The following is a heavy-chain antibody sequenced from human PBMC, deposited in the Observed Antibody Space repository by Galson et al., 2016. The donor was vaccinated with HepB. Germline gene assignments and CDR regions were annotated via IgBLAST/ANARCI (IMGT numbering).Heavy chain of an antibody. D-gene: IGHD3-3*01. Sequence: SVKVSCKASGYSFITFYMHWVRQAPGQGLEWMAMINPVTGATRYAQKFQGRVTTTRDTSTSTVYMELSSLTSEDSAIYYCARDAPRGYDLWHGMDVWGQGTTVTVSS. J-gene: IGHJ6*02. CDR1: GYSFITFY. CDR3: ARDAPRGYDLWHGMDV. CDR2: INPVTGAT. V-gene: IGHV1-46*01.